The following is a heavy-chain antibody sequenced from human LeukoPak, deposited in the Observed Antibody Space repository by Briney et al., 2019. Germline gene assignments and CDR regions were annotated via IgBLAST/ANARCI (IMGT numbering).Heavy chain of an antibody. Sequence: GGSLRLSCAASGFTFSSYSMNWVRQAPGKGLEWVSSISSSSYIYYADSVKGRFTISRDNAKNSLYLQMNSLRAEDTAVYYCARAQDSGSLHFDYWGQGTLVTVSS. CDR3: ARAQDSGSLHFDY. V-gene: IGHV3-21*01. CDR1: GFTFSSYS. J-gene: IGHJ4*02. D-gene: IGHD1-26*01. CDR2: ISSSSYI.